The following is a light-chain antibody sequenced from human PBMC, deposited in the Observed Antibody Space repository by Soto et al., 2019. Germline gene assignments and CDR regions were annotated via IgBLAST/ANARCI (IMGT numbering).Light chain of an antibody. J-gene: IGKJ3*01. CDR3: QQYNSYPLT. CDR2: KAS. CDR1: QSISSW. V-gene: IGKV1-5*03. Sequence: DIQMTQSPSTLSAFVGDRVTITCRTSQSISSWLAWYQQKPGKVPKLLIYKASSLESGVPSRISGSGSGSEFTLTISSLQPDDFGTYYCQQYNSYPLTFGPGTKVDIK.